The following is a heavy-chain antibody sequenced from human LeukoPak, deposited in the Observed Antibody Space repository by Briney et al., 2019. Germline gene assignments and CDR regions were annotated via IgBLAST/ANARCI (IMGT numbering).Heavy chain of an antibody. D-gene: IGHD6-19*01. CDR2: INPNSGGT. CDR1: GYTFTDYY. V-gene: IGHV1-2*02. Sequence: ASVKVSCKASGYTFTDYYMHWVRQAPGQGLEWMGWINPNSGGTNYAQKFQGRVTMTRDTSISTAYMELSRLRSDDTAVYYCARDLQWPDAFDIWGQGTMVTVSS. J-gene: IGHJ3*02. CDR3: ARDLQWPDAFDI.